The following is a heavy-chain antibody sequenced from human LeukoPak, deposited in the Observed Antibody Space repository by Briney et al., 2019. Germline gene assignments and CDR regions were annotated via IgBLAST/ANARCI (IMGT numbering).Heavy chain of an antibody. V-gene: IGHV3-30*02. J-gene: IGHJ4*02. CDR2: IRYDGSNK. CDR3: AKDEVPAAIGGYYFDY. D-gene: IGHD2-2*01. Sequence: GGSLRLSCAASGFTFSSYGMHWVRQAPGKGLEWVAFIRYDGSNKYYADSVKGRFTISRDNSKNTLYLQMNSLRAEDTAVYYCAKDEVPAAIGGYYFDYWGQGTLVTVSS. CDR1: GFTFSSYG.